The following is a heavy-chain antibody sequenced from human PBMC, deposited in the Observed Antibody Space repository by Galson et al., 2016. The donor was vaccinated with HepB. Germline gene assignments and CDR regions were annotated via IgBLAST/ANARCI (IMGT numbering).Heavy chain of an antibody. J-gene: IGHJ3*02. CDR3: ARDNTVLWFGELIGNAFDI. V-gene: IGHV3-30-3*01. CDR1: GFTFSSYA. CDR2: ISYDGINK. D-gene: IGHD3-10*01. Sequence: SLRLSCAASGFTFSSYALHWVRQAPGKGLERMAVISYDGINKYYADSVKGRFTISRDNSKNTLYLQMNSLRAEDTAVYYCARDNTVLWFGELIGNAFDIWGQGTLVTVSS.